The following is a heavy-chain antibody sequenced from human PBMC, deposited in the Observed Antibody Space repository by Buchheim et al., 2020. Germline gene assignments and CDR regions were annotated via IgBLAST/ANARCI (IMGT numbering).Heavy chain of an antibody. CDR3: VRDETYSSGWYAVGL. V-gene: IGHV3-30*03. CDR2: ISSDGHNQ. J-gene: IGHJ1*01. D-gene: IGHD6-19*01. Sequence: QVQLVESGGGVVQPGRSLRLSCVGSGFTFSIYGIHWVRRAPGKGLEWVSAISSDGHNQYYVDSVKGRFTISSDDSKKTLYVQMNSLRDEDTAVYYCVRDETYSSGWYAVGLWGQGTL. CDR1: GFTFSIYG.